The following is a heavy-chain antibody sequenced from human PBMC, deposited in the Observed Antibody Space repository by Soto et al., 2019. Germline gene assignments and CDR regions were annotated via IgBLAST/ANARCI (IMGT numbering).Heavy chain of an antibody. CDR3: SRAQRIQLWASGMDV. CDR2: IIPVCGTV. V-gene: IGHV1-69*13. CDR1: GWTLSSYV. Sequence: SFKVSCKACGWTLSSYVISWVGQAPGQGLEWMGGIIPVCGTVNYAQKFQGRVTFTADESTTTAYMELRSLRSEDAAVYYCSRAQRIQLWASGMDVWGQGTTVTISS. J-gene: IGHJ6*02. D-gene: IGHD5-18*01.